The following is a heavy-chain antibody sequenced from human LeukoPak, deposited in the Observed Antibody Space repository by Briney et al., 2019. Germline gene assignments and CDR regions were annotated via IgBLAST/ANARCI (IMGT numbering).Heavy chain of an antibody. CDR2: INHSGST. V-gene: IGHV4-34*01. D-gene: IGHD5-12*01. Sequence: SETLSLTCAVYGGSFSGYYWSWIRQPPGKGLEWIGEINHSGSTNYNPSLKSRVTISVDTSKNQFSLKLSSVTAADTAVYYCAESGFSGYVLGDAFDIWGQGTMVTVSS. J-gene: IGHJ3*02. CDR1: GGSFSGYY. CDR3: AESGFSGYVLGDAFDI.